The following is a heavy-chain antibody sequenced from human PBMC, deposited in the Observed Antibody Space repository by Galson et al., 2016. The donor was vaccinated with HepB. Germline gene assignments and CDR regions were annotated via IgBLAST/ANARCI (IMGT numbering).Heavy chain of an antibody. CDR1: GFIFSDHY. D-gene: IGHD3-10*01. Sequence: SLRLSCAASGFIFSDHYMDWVRQAPGKGLVWVSRINSDGSSTSYADSVKGRFTISRDNAKNTLYLQMNSLRAEDTAVYYCARASLHMVRGVSQWYFDLWGRGTLVTVSS. CDR3: ARASLHMVRGVSQWYFDL. CDR2: INSDGSST. V-gene: IGHV3-74*01. J-gene: IGHJ2*01.